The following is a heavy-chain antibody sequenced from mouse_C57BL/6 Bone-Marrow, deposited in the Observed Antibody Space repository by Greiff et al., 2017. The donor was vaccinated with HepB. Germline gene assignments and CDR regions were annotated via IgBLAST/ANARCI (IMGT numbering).Heavy chain of an antibody. Sequence: EVKLVESGAELVKPGASVKLSCTASGFNIKDYYMHWVKQRTEQGLEWIGRIDPEDGETKYAPEFQGKATITADTSSNTAYLQLSSLTSEDTAVYYCARRNYGSSYGYFDVWGTGTTVTVSS. V-gene: IGHV14-2*01. D-gene: IGHD1-1*01. CDR2: IDPEDGET. CDR3: ARRNYGSSYGYFDV. J-gene: IGHJ1*03. CDR1: GFNIKDYY.